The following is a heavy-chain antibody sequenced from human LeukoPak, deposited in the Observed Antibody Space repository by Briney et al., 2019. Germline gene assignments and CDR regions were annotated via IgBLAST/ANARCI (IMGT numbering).Heavy chain of an antibody. J-gene: IGHJ4*02. V-gene: IGHV4-59*01. Sequence: SETLSLTCTVSGDSFSSGYWSWIRQPPGKGLEWIGYTSYSDSTRFSPSLKSRVTMSIDTSMNQFSLKVTSVTAADMAVYYCARGSSRFDCWGQGTLVTVSS. D-gene: IGHD6-13*01. CDR1: GDSFSSGY. CDR3: ARGSSRFDC. CDR2: TSYSDST.